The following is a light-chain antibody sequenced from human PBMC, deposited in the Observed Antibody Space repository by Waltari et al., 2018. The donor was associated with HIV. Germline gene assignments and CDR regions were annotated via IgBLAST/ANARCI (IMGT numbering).Light chain of an antibody. CDR2: GAS. CDR1: RSVGSS. CDR3: QQYNTWPLT. Sequence: EVVMTQSPATLLESPGKTANLSCRASRSVGSSLAWYHQKPGRGPRLLIYGASSRASAVPPTFSGSGAGTDFSLSISSLRSDDLGIYYCQQYNTWPLTFGRGTTVEIK. J-gene: IGKJ1*01. V-gene: IGKV3-15*01.